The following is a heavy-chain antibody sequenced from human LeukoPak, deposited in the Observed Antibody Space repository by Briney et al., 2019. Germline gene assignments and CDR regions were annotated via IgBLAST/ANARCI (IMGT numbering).Heavy chain of an antibody. Sequence: HAGGSLRLSCAASGFTFSSYAMSWVRQAPGKGLEWVSAISGSGGSTYYADSVKGRFTISRDNSRDTLYLQMNSLRVEDTAVYYCANALSGRHLEFLNGLDYWGQGTLVTVSS. CDR1: GFTFSSYA. J-gene: IGHJ4*02. CDR2: ISGSGGST. D-gene: IGHD3-3*01. V-gene: IGHV3-23*01. CDR3: ANALSGRHLEFLNGLDY.